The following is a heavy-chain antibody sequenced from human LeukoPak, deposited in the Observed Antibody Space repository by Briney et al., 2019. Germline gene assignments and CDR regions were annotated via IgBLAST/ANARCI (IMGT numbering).Heavy chain of an antibody. V-gene: IGHV4-39*01. CDR2: IYNSGST. J-gene: IGHJ4*02. CDR3: ARHVASYDFDY. Sequence: SETLSLTCTVSGGSISSYYWSWIRQPPGKGLEWIGSIYNSGSTYYNPSLQSRVTVSVDRTKNQFSLKLNSVTAADTAVYYCARHVASYDFDYWGQGTLVTVSS. D-gene: IGHD2-21*01. CDR1: GGSISSYY.